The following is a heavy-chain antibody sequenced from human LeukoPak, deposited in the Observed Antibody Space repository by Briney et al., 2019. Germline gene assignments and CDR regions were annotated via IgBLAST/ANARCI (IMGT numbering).Heavy chain of an antibody. CDR1: GYTFTGYY. V-gene: IGHV1-2*02. D-gene: IGHD5-12*01. CDR3: ARELAVATIGY. Sequence: GASATVSCKASGYTFTGYYMHWVRQAPGQGLERMGWINPNSGGTNYAQKFQGRVTMTRDTSISTAYMELSRLRSDDTAVYYCARELAVATIGYWGQGTLVTVSS. CDR2: INPNSGGT. J-gene: IGHJ4*02.